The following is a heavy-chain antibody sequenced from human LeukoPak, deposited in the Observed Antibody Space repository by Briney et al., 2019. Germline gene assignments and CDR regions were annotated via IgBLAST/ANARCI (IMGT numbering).Heavy chain of an antibody. CDR1: GFTFSSYA. D-gene: IGHD4-17*01. Sequence: PGGSLRLSCAASGFTFSSYAMSWVRQAPGKGLEWVSAISGSGGSTYYADSVKGRFTISRDNSKNTLYLQTNSLRAEDTAVYYCANEYDYGDYFDYWGQGTLVTVSS. V-gene: IGHV3-23*01. CDR3: ANEYDYGDYFDY. J-gene: IGHJ4*02. CDR2: ISGSGGST.